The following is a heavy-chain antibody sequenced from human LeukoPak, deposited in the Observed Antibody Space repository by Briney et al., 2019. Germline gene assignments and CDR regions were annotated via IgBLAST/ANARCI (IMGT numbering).Heavy chain of an antibody. Sequence: SETLSLTCTVSGGSISSYYWSWIRQPPGKGLEWIGYTYYSGSTNYNPSLKSRVTISVDTSKNQFSLKLSSVTAADTAVYYCARVVVTALLGWFDPWGQGTLVTVSS. CDR3: ARVVVTALLGWFDP. CDR1: GGSISSYY. CDR2: TYYSGST. J-gene: IGHJ5*02. D-gene: IGHD2-21*02. V-gene: IGHV4-59*01.